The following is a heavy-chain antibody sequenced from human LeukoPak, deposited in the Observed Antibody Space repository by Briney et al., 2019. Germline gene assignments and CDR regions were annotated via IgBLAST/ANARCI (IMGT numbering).Heavy chain of an antibody. J-gene: IGHJ4*02. CDR2: INPNSGGT. V-gene: IGHV1-2*02. CDR1: GYTFTGYY. D-gene: IGHD2-15*01. Sequence: ASVKVSCKASGYTFTGYYLHWVRQAPGQGLEWMGWINPNSGGTNYAQKLQGRVTMTRDTSITTAYLELSRLKSDDTAVYYCARGPSGAAAGYLGGAFLNYWGQGTLVTVSS. CDR3: ARGPSGAAAGYLGGAFLNY.